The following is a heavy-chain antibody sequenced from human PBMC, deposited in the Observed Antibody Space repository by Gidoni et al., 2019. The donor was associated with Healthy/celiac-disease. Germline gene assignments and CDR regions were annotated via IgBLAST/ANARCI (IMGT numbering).Heavy chain of an antibody. CDR1: GFTFSSYA. CDR3: ARDTQYSGYGGYFDY. D-gene: IGHD5-12*01. CDR2: ISYDGSNK. J-gene: IGHJ4*02. V-gene: IGHV3-30*04. Sequence: QVQLVESGGGVVQPGRSLRLSCAASGFTFSSYAMHWVRQAPGKGLEWVAVISYDGSNKYYADSVKGRFTISRDNSKNTLYLQMNSLRAEDTAVYYCARDTQYSGYGGYFDYWGQGTLVTVSS.